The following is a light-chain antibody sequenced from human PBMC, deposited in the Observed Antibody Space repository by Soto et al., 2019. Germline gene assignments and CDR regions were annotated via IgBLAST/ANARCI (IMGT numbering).Light chain of an antibody. V-gene: IGKV3-11*01. J-gene: IGKJ1*01. CDR1: RRVSSY. Sequence: EIVLTQSPATLFFSPGESAHLFLRASRRVSSYLAWYQQKPGQAPSLIIYDGSKRATGIPARFSGHGSGTDYTLTISSLEPEDFAVYYSQQRSNWWTFGRGTRV. CDR2: DGS. CDR3: QQRSNWWT.